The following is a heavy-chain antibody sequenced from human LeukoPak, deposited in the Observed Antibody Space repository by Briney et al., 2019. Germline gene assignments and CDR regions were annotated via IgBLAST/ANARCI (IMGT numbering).Heavy chain of an antibody. J-gene: IGHJ4*02. CDR1: GGSISSYY. CDR2: IYYSGST. CDR3: ARRRSPGYFDY. Sequence: SETLSLTCTVSGGSISSYYWSWIRQPPGKGLEWIGYIYYSGSTFYNPSLKSRLTISVDTSKNQFSLKLSSVTAADTAVYYCARRRSPGYFDYWGQGALVTVSS. V-gene: IGHV4-59*12. D-gene: IGHD1-26*01.